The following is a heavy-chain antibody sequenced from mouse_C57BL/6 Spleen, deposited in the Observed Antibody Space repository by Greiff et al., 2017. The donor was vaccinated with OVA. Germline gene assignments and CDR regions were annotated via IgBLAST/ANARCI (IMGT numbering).Heavy chain of an antibody. CDR3: TSYDYDMAY. D-gene: IGHD2-4*01. J-gene: IGHJ3*01. V-gene: IGHV5-9-1*02. Sequence: EVKLMESGEGLVKPGGSLKLSCAASGFTFSSYAMSWVRQTPEKRLEWVAYISSGGDYIYYADTVKGRFTISRDNARNTLYLQMSSLKSEDTAMYYCTSYDYDMAYWGQGTLVTVSA. CDR2: ISSGGDYI. CDR1: GFTFSSYA.